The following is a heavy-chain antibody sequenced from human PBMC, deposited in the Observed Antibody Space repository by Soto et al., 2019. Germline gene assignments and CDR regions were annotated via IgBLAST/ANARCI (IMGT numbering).Heavy chain of an antibody. CDR3: ARVTGSGSSPPYYFDY. Sequence: QVQLVQSGAEVKKPGASVKVSCKASGYTFTSYYMHWVQQAPGQGLEWMGIINPSGGSTSYAQKFQGRVTMTRDTSTSTVYMELSSLRSEDTAVYYCARVTGSGSSPPYYFDYWGQGTLVTVSS. V-gene: IGHV1-46*01. J-gene: IGHJ4*02. CDR2: INPSGGST. D-gene: IGHD1-26*01. CDR1: GYTFTSYY.